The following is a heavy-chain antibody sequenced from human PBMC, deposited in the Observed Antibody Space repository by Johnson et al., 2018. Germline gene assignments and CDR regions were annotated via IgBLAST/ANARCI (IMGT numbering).Heavy chain of an antibody. CDR2: VIHMYGTV. J-gene: IGHJ6*02. V-gene: IGHV1-69*01. CDR1: GGTFSRYA. D-gene: IGHD1-1*01. Sequence: VQLVESGAEVKKPGSSVKVSCKASGGTFSRYAVSWVRQAPGHGLEWMGGVIHMYGTVKYAQKLQGRDTITADESTSTAYMELRRLRSEDMAVYYCASGGFHWNEANFVYDGMDGGGQGTTVTVSS. CDR3: ASGGFHWNEANFVYDGMDG.